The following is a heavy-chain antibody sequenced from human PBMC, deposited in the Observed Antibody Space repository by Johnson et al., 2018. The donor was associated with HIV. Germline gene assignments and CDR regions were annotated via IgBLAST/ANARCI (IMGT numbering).Heavy chain of an antibody. D-gene: IGHD2-8*01. Sequence: VQLVESGGGLVKPGGSLRLSCVASGFTFSDYYMTWVRQAPGKGLEWVANIKQDGSEKYYVDSVKGRFTISRDNAKNSLYLQMNSLRAEDTAVYYCARALGLEVCAFDIWGQGTMVTVSS. J-gene: IGHJ3*02. V-gene: IGHV3-7*05. CDR2: IKQDGSEK. CDR3: ARALGLEVCAFDI. CDR1: GFTFSDYY.